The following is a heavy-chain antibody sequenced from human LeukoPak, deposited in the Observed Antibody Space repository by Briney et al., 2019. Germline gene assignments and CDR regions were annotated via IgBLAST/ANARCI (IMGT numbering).Heavy chain of an antibody. D-gene: IGHD5-24*01. CDR1: GFTFDNYA. V-gene: IGHV3-9*03. Sequence: GRSLRLSCAASGFTFDNYAMHWVRQAPGKGLEWVSGISWNSGSIGYADSVKGRFTISRDNAKNSLYLQMNSLRAEDMALYYCAKGRDGYNSDALDIWGQGTMVTVSS. CDR3: AKGRDGYNSDALDI. J-gene: IGHJ3*02. CDR2: ISWNSGSI.